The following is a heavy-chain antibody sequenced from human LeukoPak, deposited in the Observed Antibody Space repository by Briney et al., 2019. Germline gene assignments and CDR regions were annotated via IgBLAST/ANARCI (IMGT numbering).Heavy chain of an antibody. CDR2: IRYDGSNK. CDR1: GFTFSSYG. Sequence: GGSLRLSCAASGFTFSSYGMHWVRQAPGKGLEWVAFIRYDGSNKYYADSVKGRFTISRDNSKNTLYLQMNSLRAEDTAVYYCAKDPGYYDSSGYHYFDYWGQGTLVTVSS. V-gene: IGHV3-30*02. J-gene: IGHJ4*02. D-gene: IGHD3-22*01. CDR3: AKDPGYYDSSGYHYFDY.